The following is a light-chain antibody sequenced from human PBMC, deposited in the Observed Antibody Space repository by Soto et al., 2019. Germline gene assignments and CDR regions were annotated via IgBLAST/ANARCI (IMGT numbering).Light chain of an antibody. J-gene: IGKJ5*01. CDR3: QQYNNWPPVT. CDR1: QSVSSN. V-gene: IGKV3-15*01. CDR2: GAS. Sequence: ETVMTQSPATLSVSPGERATLSCRASQSVSSNVAWYQQTPGQAPRLLIYGASTRATGIPDRFSGSGSGTEFTLTISGLQSEDFAVYYCQQYNNWPPVTFGQGTRLDIK.